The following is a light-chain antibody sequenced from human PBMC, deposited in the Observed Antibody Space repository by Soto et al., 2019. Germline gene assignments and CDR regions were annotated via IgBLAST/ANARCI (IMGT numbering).Light chain of an antibody. CDR1: SDDVGAYNS. V-gene: IGLV2-23*01. CDR3: CSSAPESTYV. CDR2: KGT. Sequence: VLAQPASVSGSPGQSITISCTGTSDDVGAYNSVSWYQQLPHKAPQVVLYKGTQRPSGVSSRFSGSTSGNAASLTISGLQADDEADYFCCSSAPESTYVFGTGTKVTVL. J-gene: IGLJ1*01.